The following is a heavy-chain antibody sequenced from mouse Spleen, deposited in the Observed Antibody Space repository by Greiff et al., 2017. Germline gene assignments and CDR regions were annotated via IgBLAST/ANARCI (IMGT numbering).Heavy chain of an antibody. Sequence: QVQLQQSGAELARPGASVKLSCKASGYTFTSYGISWVKQRTGQGLEWIGEIYPRSGNTYYNEKFKGKATLTADKSSSTAYMELRSLTSEDSAVYFCARLEASITTVVATPMDYWGQGTSVTVSS. J-gene: IGHJ4*01. V-gene: IGHV1-81*01. CDR2: IYPRSGNT. D-gene: IGHD1-1*01. CDR3: ARLEASITTVVATPMDY. CDR1: GYTFTSYG.